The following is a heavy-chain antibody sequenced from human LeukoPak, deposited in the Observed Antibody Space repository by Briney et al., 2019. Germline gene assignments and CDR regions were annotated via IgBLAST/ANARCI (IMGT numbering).Heavy chain of an antibody. CDR3: ARSPGYSSGWYDY. CDR2: IYYSGST. J-gene: IGHJ4*02. CDR1: VGSISSYY. D-gene: IGHD6-19*01. V-gene: IGHV4-59*01. Sequence: SETLSLTCTVSVGSISSYYWSWIRQPPGKGLEWIGYIYYSGSTNYNPSLKSRVTISVDTSKNQFSLKLSSVTAADTAVYYCARSPGYSSGWYDYWGQGTLVTVSS.